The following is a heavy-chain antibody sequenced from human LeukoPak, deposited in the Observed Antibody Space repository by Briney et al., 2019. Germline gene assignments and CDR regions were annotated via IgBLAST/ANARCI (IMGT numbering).Heavy chain of an antibody. V-gene: IGHV4-59*08. CDR3: ARRSSSWQIDY. Sequence: SETLPLTCTVSGGSTSSYYWSWIRQPPGKGLEWIGYIYYSGSTNYNPSLKSRVTISVDTSKNQFSLKLSSVTAADTAVYYCARRSSSWQIDYWGQGTLVTVSS. J-gene: IGHJ4*02. CDR1: GGSTSSYY. D-gene: IGHD6-13*01. CDR2: IYYSGST.